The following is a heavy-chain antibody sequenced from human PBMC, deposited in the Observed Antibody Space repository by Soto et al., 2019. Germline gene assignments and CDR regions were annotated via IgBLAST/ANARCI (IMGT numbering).Heavy chain of an antibody. V-gene: IGHV4-30-4*01. CDR2: IYYSGST. CDR3: ARDLSFYPAVTRNFDY. CDR1: GGSISSGDYY. D-gene: IGHD4-17*01. J-gene: IGHJ4*02. Sequence: SETLSLTCTVSGGSISSGDYYWSWIRQPPGKGLEWIGYIYYSGSTYYNPSLKSRVTISVDTSKNQFSLKLSSVTAADTAVYYCARDLSFYPAVTRNFDYCGQGTLVTVSS.